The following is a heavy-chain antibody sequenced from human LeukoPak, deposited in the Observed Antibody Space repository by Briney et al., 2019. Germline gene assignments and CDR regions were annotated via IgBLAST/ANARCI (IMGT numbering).Heavy chain of an antibody. CDR2: VYHDGGT. Sequence: SETLSLTCVVSGGSVSSSKWWSWVRQPPGKGLEWIGQVYHDGGTKYNPSLKSRVTILVDKSKNQFSLKLSSVTAADTAVYFCVRGPNYVRGSYRYFDYWGQGSLVTVSS. J-gene: IGHJ4*02. V-gene: IGHV4-4*02. CDR1: GGSVSSSKW. D-gene: IGHD3-16*02. CDR3: VRGPNYVRGSYRYFDY.